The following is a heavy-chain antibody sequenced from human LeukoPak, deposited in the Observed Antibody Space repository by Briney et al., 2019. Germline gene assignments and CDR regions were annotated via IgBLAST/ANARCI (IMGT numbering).Heavy chain of an antibody. CDR3: AKDSGTHTGYYYDSSGVFDY. CDR2: ISYDGSNK. V-gene: IGHV3-30-3*01. Sequence: GGSLRLSCAASGFTFSSYAMHWVRQAPGKGLEWVAVISYDGSNKYYADSVKGRFTISRDNSKNTLYLQMNSLRAEDTAVYYCAKDSGTHTGYYYDSSGVFDYWGRGTLVTVSS. CDR1: GFTFSSYA. J-gene: IGHJ4*02. D-gene: IGHD3-22*01.